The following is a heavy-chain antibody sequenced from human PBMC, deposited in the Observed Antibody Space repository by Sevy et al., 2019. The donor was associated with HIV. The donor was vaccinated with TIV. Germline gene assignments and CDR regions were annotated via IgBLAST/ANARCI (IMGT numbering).Heavy chain of an antibody. V-gene: IGHV3-21*01. Sequence: GGSLRLSCAASGFMFSIYGMNWVRQAPGRGLEWVSYIPSSSSYKKYADSVKGRFTISRDNTKNSLSLQMDSLRAEDTAVYYCARDLGRVRGVMSLDCWGQGSLVTVSS. CDR2: IPSSSSYK. J-gene: IGHJ4*02. CDR1: GFMFSIYG. CDR3: ARDLGRVRGVMSLDC. D-gene: IGHD3-10*01.